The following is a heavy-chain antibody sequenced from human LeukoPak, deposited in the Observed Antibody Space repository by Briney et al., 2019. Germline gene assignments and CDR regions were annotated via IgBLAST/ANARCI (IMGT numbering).Heavy chain of an antibody. D-gene: IGHD5-18*01. V-gene: IGHV3-48*01. Sequence: GGSLRLSCAASGFTFSSYSMNWVRQAPGKGLEWVSYISSSNNTIYYADSVKGRFTISRDNAKNSLYLQMNSLRAEDTAVYYCARVGIQLCVDYWGQGTLVTVSS. J-gene: IGHJ4*02. CDR3: ARVGIQLCVDY. CDR1: GFTFSSYS. CDR2: ISSSNNTI.